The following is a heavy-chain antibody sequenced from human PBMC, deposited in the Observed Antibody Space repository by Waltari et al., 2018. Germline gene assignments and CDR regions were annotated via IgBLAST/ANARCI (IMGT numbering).Heavy chain of an antibody. J-gene: IGHJ4*02. V-gene: IGHV4-38-2*01. CDR1: GYSISSGYY. CDR3: AAQGAQLLPDY. Sequence: QVQLQESGPGLVKPSETLSLTCAVSGYSISSGYYWGWIRQPPGKGLEWIGSIYHSGSTYYNPSLKSRVTISVDTSKNQFSLKLSSVTAADTAVYYCAAQGAQLLPDYWGQGTLVTVSS. CDR2: IYHSGST. D-gene: IGHD2-2*01.